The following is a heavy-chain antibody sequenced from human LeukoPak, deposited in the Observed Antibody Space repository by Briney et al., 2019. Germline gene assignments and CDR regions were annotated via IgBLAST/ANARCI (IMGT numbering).Heavy chain of an antibody. CDR1: GFTFSSYA. J-gene: IGHJ2*01. Sequence: GGSLRLSCAASGFTFSSYAMSWVRQAPGKGLEWVSGISGSGDRTYYGDSVKGQFTISRDNSRNTLNLQMNSLRAEDTAVYYCAKGLTVLNIPKWHFDIWGRGTLVTVSS. D-gene: IGHD3-16*01. V-gene: IGHV3-23*01. CDR3: AKGLTVLNIPKWHFDI. CDR2: ISGSGDRT.